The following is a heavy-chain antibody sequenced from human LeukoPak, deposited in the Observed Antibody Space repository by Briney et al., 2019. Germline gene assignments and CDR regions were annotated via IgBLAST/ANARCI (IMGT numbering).Heavy chain of an antibody. CDR1: GGSISSRSYY. V-gene: IGHV4-39*07. CDR3: ARGGTIFGVVLDYFDY. J-gene: IGHJ4*02. Sequence: PSETLSLTCTVSGGSISSRSYYWGWIRQPPGKGLEWIGSIYYSGSTYYNPSLKSRVTISVDTSKNQFSLKLSSVTAADTAVYYCARGGTIFGVVLDYFDYWGQGTLVTVSS. D-gene: IGHD3-3*01. CDR2: IYYSGST.